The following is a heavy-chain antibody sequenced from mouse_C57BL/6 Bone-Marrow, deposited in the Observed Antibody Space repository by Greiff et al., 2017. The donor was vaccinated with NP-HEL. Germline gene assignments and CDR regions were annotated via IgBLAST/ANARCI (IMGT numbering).Heavy chain of an antibody. Sequence: VQLKQSGPELVKPGASVKISCKASGYAFSSSWMNWVKQRPGKGLEWIGRIYPGDGDTNYNGKFKGKATLTADKSSSTAYMQLSSLTSEDSAVYFCARGQYDYPAWFAYWGQGTLVTVSA. D-gene: IGHD2-4*01. J-gene: IGHJ3*01. CDR3: ARGQYDYPAWFAY. V-gene: IGHV1-82*01. CDR1: GYAFSSSW. CDR2: IYPGDGDT.